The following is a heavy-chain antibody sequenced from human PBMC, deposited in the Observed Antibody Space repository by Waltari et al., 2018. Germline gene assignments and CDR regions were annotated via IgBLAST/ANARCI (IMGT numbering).Heavy chain of an antibody. V-gene: IGHV1-18*01. J-gene: IGHJ4*02. CDR2: ISVYNGNT. CDR3: ARVTIFGVVIIAY. CDR1: GYTFTSYG. D-gene: IGHD3-3*01. Sequence: QVQLVQSGAEVKKPGASVKVSCKASGYTFTSYGIRRVRQAPGQGLEWMGWISVYNGNTNYAQKLQGRVTMTTGTSTSTADMEMRSLRSDDTAVYYCARVTIFGVVIIAYWGQGTLVTVSS.